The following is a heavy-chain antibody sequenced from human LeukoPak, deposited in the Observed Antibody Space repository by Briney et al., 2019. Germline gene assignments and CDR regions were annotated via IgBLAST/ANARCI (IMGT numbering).Heavy chain of an antibody. CDR2: IYYSGST. V-gene: IGHV4-59*01. D-gene: IGHD6-6*01. CDR3: ARVRPTSIGYLMTWFDP. J-gene: IGHJ5*02. Sequence: PSETLSLTCTVSGGSISSYYWSWIRQPPGKGLEWIGYIYYSGSTNYNPSLKSRVTISVDTSKNQFSLKLSSVTAADTAVYYCARVRPTSIGYLMTWFDPWGQGTLVTVSS. CDR1: GGSISSYY.